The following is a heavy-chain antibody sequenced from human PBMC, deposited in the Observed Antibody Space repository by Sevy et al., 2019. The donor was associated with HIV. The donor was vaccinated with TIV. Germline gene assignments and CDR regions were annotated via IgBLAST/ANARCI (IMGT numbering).Heavy chain of an antibody. CDR2: IQYDGSNK. V-gene: IGHV3-30*02. CDR1: GFSFSSYG. D-gene: IGHD3-16*01. CDR3: VKEGGGEGGDH. J-gene: IGHJ4*02. Sequence: QLGGPLRLSCAASGFSFSSYGMHWVRQAPGKGLEWMSYIQYDGSNKDYADSVKGRFTISRDNSKNTLYLQMNSRRVEDTAGFYCVKEGGGEGGDHWGQGTLVTVSS.